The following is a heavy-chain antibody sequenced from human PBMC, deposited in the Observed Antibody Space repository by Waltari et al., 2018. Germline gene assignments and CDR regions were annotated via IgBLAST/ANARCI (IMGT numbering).Heavy chain of an antibody. J-gene: IGHJ4*02. CDR1: GGSFSGYY. V-gene: IGHV4-34*01. CDR2: INHSGRT. CDR3: ARVRGYSGYLHFDY. Sequence: QVQLQQWGAGLLKPSETLSLTCAVYGGSFSGYYWSWIRQPPGKGLEWIGEINHSGRTNYNPSLKSRVNISVDTSKNQFSLKLSSVTAADTAVYYCARVRGYSGYLHFDYWGQGTLVTVSS. D-gene: IGHD5-12*01.